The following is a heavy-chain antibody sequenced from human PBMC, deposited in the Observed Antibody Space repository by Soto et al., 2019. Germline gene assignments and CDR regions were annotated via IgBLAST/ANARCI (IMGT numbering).Heavy chain of an antibody. Sequence: SETLSLTCPVYGGSFSGYYWSWIRQPPGKGLEWIGEINHSGSTNYNPSLKSRVTISVDTSKNQFSLKLSSVTAADTAVYYCAKARGDCSXTSCYENDYYYYYGMDVWGQGTTVTVSS. CDR3: AKARGDCSXTSCYENDYYYYYGMDV. CDR1: GGSFSGYY. V-gene: IGHV4-34*01. D-gene: IGHD2-2*01. CDR2: INHSGST. J-gene: IGHJ6*02.